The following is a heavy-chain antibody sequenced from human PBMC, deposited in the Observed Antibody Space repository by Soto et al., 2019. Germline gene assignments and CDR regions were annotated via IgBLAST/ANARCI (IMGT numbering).Heavy chain of an antibody. V-gene: IGHV3-23*01. D-gene: IGHD2-2*01. CDR3: AKILVPAAMTGFDY. CDR2: ISGTGTST. Sequence: PGGSLRLSCAASRFAFSKCAMSWVRQAPGKGLEWVSSISGTGTSTYYADSVKGRFTISRDNSKTTLYLQMNNLRAEDTAVYYCAKILVPAAMTGFDYWGQGTLVTVSS. CDR1: RFAFSKCA. J-gene: IGHJ4*02.